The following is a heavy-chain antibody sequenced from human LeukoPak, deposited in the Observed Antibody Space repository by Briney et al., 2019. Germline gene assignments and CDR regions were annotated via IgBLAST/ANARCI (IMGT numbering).Heavy chain of an antibody. V-gene: IGHV3-30-3*01. CDR3: AREPGPGYFDY. CDR1: GLTFSSHA. CDR2: ISQDGSER. D-gene: IGHD6-13*01. J-gene: IGHJ4*02. Sequence: GWSLRLSCEASGLTFSSHAMHWVRQAPGKGLEWVAVISQDGSERHYTDSVKGRFTISRDNPRNTQYLQMNSLRAEDTAVYYCAREPGPGYFDYWGQGTLVTVSS.